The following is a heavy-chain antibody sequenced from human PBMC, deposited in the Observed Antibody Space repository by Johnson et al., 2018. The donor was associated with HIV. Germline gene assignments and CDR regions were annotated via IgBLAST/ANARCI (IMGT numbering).Heavy chain of an antibody. CDR1: GLSFSSYG. Sequence: QVQLVESGGGVVQPGRSVRLSCAASGLSFSSYGMHWVRQAPGKGLEGVAFIRSDGSNKYYGDSVKGRFTISRDNSKNTLYLQMMSLKTEDTAVYYCATGFGPAFEMWGQGTMVTVSS. V-gene: IGHV3-30*02. CDR3: ATGFGPAFEM. J-gene: IGHJ3*02. CDR2: IRSDGSNK. D-gene: IGHD3-16*01.